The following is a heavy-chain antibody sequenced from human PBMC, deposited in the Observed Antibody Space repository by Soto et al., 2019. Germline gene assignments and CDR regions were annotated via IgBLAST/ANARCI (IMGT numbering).Heavy chain of an antibody. V-gene: IGHV1-69*02. D-gene: IGHD2-2*01. Sequence: QVQLVQSGAEVKKPGSSVKVSWKASGGTFSSYTISWVRQAPGQGLEWMGRIIPILGIANYAQKFQGRVTITADKSTSTAYMELSSLRSEVTAVYYCARGYCSSTSCYVSVNWFDPWGQGTLVTVSS. J-gene: IGHJ5*02. CDR2: IIPILGIA. CDR3: ARGYCSSTSCYVSVNWFDP. CDR1: GGTFSSYT.